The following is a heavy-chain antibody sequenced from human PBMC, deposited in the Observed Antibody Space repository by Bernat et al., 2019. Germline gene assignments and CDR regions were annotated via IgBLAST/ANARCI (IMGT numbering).Heavy chain of an antibody. Sequence: QVQLVESGGGVVQPGRSLRLSCAASGFTFSSYAMHWVRQAPGKGLEWVAVISYDGSNKYYADSVKGRFTISRDNSKNTLYLQMNSLRAEDTTVYYCAREAAVAGLYYFDYWGQGTLVTVSS. CDR2: ISYDGSNK. CDR3: AREAAVAGLYYFDY. J-gene: IGHJ4*02. V-gene: IGHV3-30-3*01. CDR1: GFTFSSYA. D-gene: IGHD6-19*01.